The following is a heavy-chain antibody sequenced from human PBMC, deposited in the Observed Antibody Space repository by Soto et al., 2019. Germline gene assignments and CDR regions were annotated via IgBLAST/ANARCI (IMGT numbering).Heavy chain of an antibody. CDR3: AREPSI. V-gene: IGHV4-31*03. J-gene: IGHJ4*02. Sequence: PSATLSLTCTVSIGSISSGGYFWNWIRQHPGKGLEWIGYIYYSGSTYYNPSLKSRVTISLDTSKNQFSLKLNSVTAADTAVYYCAREPSIWGQGTLVTVS. CDR2: IYYSGST. CDR1: IGSISSGGYF.